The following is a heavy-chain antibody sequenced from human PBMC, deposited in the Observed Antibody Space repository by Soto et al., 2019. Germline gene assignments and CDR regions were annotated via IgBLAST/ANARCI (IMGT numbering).Heavy chain of an antibody. Sequence: KASETLSLTCTVSGDSLSSFYWSWIRQPAAKGLEWIGRVSVSGATDYNPSLKSRVIMSVDTSKNQLSLRLRSVTAADTAIYYCARDLKYSVDSGHSDFWGQGTQVTVSS. CDR1: GDSLSSFY. J-gene: IGHJ4*02. V-gene: IGHV4-4*07. D-gene: IGHD1-26*01. CDR2: VSVSGAT. CDR3: ARDLKYSVDSGHSDF.